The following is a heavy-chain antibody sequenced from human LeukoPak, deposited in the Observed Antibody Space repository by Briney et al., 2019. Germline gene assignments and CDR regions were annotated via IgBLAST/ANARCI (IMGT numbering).Heavy chain of an antibody. D-gene: IGHD6-6*01. V-gene: IGHV4-59*11. CDR2: IYYSGST. Sequence: SETLSLTCTVSGGSISSHYWSWIRQPPGKGLEWIGYIYYSGSTNYNPSLKSRVTISVDTSKNQFSLKLSSVTAADTAVYYCTRLEYSSSSAGFDYWGQGTLVTVSS. J-gene: IGHJ4*02. CDR3: TRLEYSSSSAGFDY. CDR1: GGSISSHY.